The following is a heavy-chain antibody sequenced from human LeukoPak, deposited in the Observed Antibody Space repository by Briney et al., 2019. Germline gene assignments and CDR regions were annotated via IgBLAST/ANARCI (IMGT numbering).Heavy chain of an antibody. CDR1: GFTFSSYG. CDR2: ISSRSSTI. CDR3: ARGWNGGRWFGGFDL. J-gene: IGHJ5*01. V-gene: IGHV3-48*02. D-gene: IGHD3-10*01. Sequence: GGSLRLSCVASGFTFSSYGMNWVRQAPGKGLEWISYISSRSSTIYYADSVKGRFTISRDNAKNSLYLQMNSLRDEDTAVYYCARGWNGGRWFGGFDLRGQGTPGTGSS.